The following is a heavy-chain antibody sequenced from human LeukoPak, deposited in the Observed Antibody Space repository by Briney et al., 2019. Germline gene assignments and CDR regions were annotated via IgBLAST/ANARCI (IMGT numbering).Heavy chain of an antibody. V-gene: IGHV1-2*02. CDR3: ARPDYHDSSGYPDY. Sequence: ASVKVSCKASGYTFTGYYMHWVRQAPGQGLEWMGWINPNSGGTNYAQKFQGRVTMTRDTSISTAYMELSRLRSDDTAVYYCARPDYHDSSGYPDYWGQGTLVTVSS. D-gene: IGHD3-22*01. CDR2: INPNSGGT. CDR1: GYTFTGYY. J-gene: IGHJ4*02.